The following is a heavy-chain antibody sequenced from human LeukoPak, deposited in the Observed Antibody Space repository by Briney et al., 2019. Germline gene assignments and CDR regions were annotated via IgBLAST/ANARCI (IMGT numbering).Heavy chain of an antibody. Sequence: GESLKISCKGSGYSFTTYWISWVRQMPGKGLEWMGRIDPSDSYTKYSPSFQGLVTLSADKSISTAYLQWSSLVASDTAMYYCAGLNYYGSGSYSHDYWGQGTLVTVSS. CDR1: GYSFTTYW. D-gene: IGHD3-10*01. CDR2: IDPSDSYT. CDR3: AGLNYYGSGSYSHDY. J-gene: IGHJ4*02. V-gene: IGHV5-10-1*01.